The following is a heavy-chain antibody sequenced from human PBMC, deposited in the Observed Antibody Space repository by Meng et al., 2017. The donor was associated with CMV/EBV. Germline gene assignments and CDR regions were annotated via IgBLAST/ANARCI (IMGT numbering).Heavy chain of an antibody. V-gene: IGHV2-5*01. D-gene: IGHD2-2*02. Sequence: LSPSGVGVGWIRQPPGKALEWLALIYWNDDKRYSPSLKSRLTITKDTSKNQVVLTMTNMDPVDTATYYCAHRRCSSTSCYRGGWFDPWGQGTLVTVSS. CDR2: IYWNDDK. CDR3: AHRRCSSTSCYRGGWFDP. CDR1: LSPSGVG. J-gene: IGHJ5*02.